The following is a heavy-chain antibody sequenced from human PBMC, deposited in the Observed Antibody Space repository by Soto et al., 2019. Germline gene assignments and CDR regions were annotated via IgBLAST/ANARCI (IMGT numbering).Heavy chain of an antibody. CDR1: GLTFIDSA. CDR3: ARSVSFRYQLLKRGMDV. J-gene: IGHJ6*02. D-gene: IGHD2-2*01. Sequence: GASVKVSCKASGLTFIDSAVQWVRQTRGHRLEWMGGIIPIFGTANYAQKFQGRVTITADESTSTAYMELSSLRSKDTAVYYCARSVSFRYQLLKRGMDVWGQGTTVTVSS. CDR2: IIPIFGTA. V-gene: IGHV1-69*13.